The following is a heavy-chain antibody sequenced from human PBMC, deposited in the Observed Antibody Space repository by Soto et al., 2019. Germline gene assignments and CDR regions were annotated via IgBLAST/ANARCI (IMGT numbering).Heavy chain of an antibody. V-gene: IGHV4-59*08. CDR2: IYYSGST. J-gene: IGHJ4*02. CDR1: GGSISSYY. D-gene: IGHD4-17*01. Sequence: SETLSLTCTVSGGSISSYYGSWIRQPPGKGLEWIGYIYYSGSTNYNPSLKSRVTISVDTSKNQFSLKLSSVTAADTAVYYCARALRSPGYFDYWGQGTLVTVSS. CDR3: ARALRSPGYFDY.